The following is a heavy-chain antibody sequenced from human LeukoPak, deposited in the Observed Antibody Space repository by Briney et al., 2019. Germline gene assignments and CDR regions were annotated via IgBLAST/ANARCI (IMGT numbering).Heavy chain of an antibody. V-gene: IGHV1-2*02. CDR1: GYTFTGYY. CDR2: INPNSGGT. CDR3: ARELGYCSRTSCPPGY. D-gene: IGHD2-2*01. J-gene: IGHJ4*02. Sequence: ASVKVSCKASGYTFTGYYMHWVRQAPGQGLEWMGWINPNSGGTNYAQKFQGRVTMTRDTSISTAYMELSRLRSDDTAVYYCARELGYCSRTSCPPGYWGQGTLVTVSS.